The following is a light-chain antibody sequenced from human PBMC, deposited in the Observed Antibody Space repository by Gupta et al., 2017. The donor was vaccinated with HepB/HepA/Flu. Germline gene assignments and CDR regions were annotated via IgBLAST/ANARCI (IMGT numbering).Light chain of an antibody. Sequence: QLVLTQSPSASASLGASVTLTCTLSSGHSSYAIAWHQQQPEKGPRYLMKLNSDGSHSKGDGIPDRFSGSSSGAERYLTISSLQSEDEADYYCQTWGTGGVFGGGTKLTVL. CDR1: SGHSSYA. J-gene: IGLJ2*01. CDR2: LNSDGSH. V-gene: IGLV4-69*01. CDR3: QTWGTGGV.